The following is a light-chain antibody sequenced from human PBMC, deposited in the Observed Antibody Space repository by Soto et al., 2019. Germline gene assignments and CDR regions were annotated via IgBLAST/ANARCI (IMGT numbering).Light chain of an antibody. CDR2: EVS. CDR3: SSYTSSSTLVV. J-gene: IGLJ2*01. V-gene: IGLV2-14*01. Sequence: QSVLTQPASVSGSPGQSITISCTGTSSDVGGYNSVSWYQQHPGKAPKLMIYEVSNRPSGVSNRFSGSKSGNTASLTISGRHAEDEADYYCSSYTSSSTLVVFGGGTKLTVL. CDR1: SSDVGGYNS.